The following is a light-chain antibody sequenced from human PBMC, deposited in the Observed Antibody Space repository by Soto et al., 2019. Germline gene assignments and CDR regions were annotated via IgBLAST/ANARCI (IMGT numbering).Light chain of an antibody. V-gene: IGLV2-8*01. J-gene: IGLJ2*01. CDR1: SRDVGGYNY. CDR3: SSYAGSNNVV. CDR2: EVR. Sequence: ALTQPPSASGSPGQSVTISCTGTSRDVGGYNYVSWYQQRPGKAPKLMIYEVRQRPSGVPDRFSGSKSGNTASLTVSGLQAEDEADYYCSSYAGSNNVVFGGGTKLTVL.